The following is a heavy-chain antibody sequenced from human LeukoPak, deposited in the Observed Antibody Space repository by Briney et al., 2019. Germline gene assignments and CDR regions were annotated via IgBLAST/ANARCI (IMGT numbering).Heavy chain of an antibody. J-gene: IGHJ4*02. Sequence: PGGSLRLSCAASGFTFSDFPMIWVRQAPGKGLEWVSTIFPSSVEIHYADSVKGRFTISRDNSRSTLSLQVDSLRAEDTATYYCATYRQIQVPFEFWGQGTLVTVSS. D-gene: IGHD5-18*01. V-gene: IGHV3-23*01. CDR2: IFPSSVEI. CDR3: ATYRQIQVPFEF. CDR1: GFTFSDFP.